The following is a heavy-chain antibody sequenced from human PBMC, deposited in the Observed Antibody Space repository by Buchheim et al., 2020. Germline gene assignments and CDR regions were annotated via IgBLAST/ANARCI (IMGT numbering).Heavy chain of an antibody. D-gene: IGHD6-13*01. Sequence: EVQLVESGGGLGQPGGSLRLSCVASGFTLSNFEISWVRQAPGKGLDWVSYMSRSGSTTYYADSVTGRFTISRDNDKNSVYLQMDSLRTEDTAVYYCAREDSSSSYYHGMDVWGQGT. V-gene: IGHV3-48*03. CDR3: AREDSSSSYYHGMDV. J-gene: IGHJ6*02. CDR2: MSRSGSTT. CDR1: GFTLSNFE.